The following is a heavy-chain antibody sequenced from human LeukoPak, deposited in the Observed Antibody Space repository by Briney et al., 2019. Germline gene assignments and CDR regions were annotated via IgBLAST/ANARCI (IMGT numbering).Heavy chain of an antibody. D-gene: IGHD2-2*01. J-gene: IGHJ4*02. V-gene: IGHV3-30*03. Sequence: GRSLRLSCAASGFTFSSYGMHWVRQAPGKGLEWVAVISYDGSNKYYADSVKGRFTISRDNSKNTLYLQMNSLRSDDTAVYYCASGSTSCYGCEEWGQGTLVTVSS. CDR1: GFTFSSYG. CDR2: ISYDGSNK. CDR3: ASGSTSCYGCEE.